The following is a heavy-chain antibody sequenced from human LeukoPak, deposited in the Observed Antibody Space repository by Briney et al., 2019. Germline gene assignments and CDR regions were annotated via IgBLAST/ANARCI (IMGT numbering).Heavy chain of an antibody. CDR3: ATESGYAGAGFDP. CDR1: GGPINRYY. Sequence: SETLSLTCTVSGGPINRYYWSWIRQPPGKGLEWIGYIYYSGSTNYNPSLKSRVTISVDTSKNQFSLKLSSVTAADTAVYYCATESGYAGAGFDPWGQGTLVTVSS. CDR2: IYYSGST. D-gene: IGHD5-12*01. V-gene: IGHV4-59*08. J-gene: IGHJ5*02.